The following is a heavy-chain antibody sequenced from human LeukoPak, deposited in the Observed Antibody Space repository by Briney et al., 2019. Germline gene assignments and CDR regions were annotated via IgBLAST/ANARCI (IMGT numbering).Heavy chain of an antibody. J-gene: IGHJ4*02. D-gene: IGHD7-27*01. Sequence: PSETLSLTCTVSGGSISSYYWSWIRQPPGKGLEWIGYNYYSGSTNYNPSLKSRVTISVDTSKNQFSLKLSSVTAADTAVYYCARVPGDYYFDYWGQGTLVTVSS. CDR1: GGSISSYY. CDR2: NYYSGST. V-gene: IGHV4-59*01. CDR3: ARVPGDYYFDY.